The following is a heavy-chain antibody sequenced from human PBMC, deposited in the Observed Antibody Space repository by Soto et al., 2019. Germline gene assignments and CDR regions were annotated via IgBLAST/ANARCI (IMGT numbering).Heavy chain of an antibody. CDR3: AREQGAYGSGSYYYYYGMDV. J-gene: IGHJ6*02. Sequence: GGSLRLSCAASGFTFSSYEMNWVRQAPGKGLEWVSYISSSGSTIYYADSVKGRFTISRDNAKNSLYLQMNSLRAEDTAVYYCAREQGAYGSGSYYYYYGMDVWGQGTTVTVSS. D-gene: IGHD3-10*01. V-gene: IGHV3-48*03. CDR1: GFTFSSYE. CDR2: ISSSGSTI.